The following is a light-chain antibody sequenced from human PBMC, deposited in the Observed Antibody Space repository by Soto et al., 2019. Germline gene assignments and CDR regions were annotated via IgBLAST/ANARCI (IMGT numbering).Light chain of an antibody. V-gene: IGKV3-20*01. J-gene: IGKJ4*01. Sequence: DIVLTQSPGTLSLSAGERAALSCRASQSVSSSYLAWYQQKPGQAPRLLIYGASNRATGIPDRFSGSGSGTDFTLTISRLEPEDFAVYYCQQHDNSPLTFGGGTKVEIK. CDR3: QQHDNSPLT. CDR1: QSVSSSY. CDR2: GAS.